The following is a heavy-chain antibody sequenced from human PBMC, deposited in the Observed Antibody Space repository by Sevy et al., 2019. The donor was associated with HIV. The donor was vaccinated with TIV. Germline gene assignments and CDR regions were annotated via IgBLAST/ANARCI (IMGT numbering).Heavy chain of an antibody. Sequence: ASVKVSCKASGGTVYSYAISWVRQAPGQGLEWMGGIIPIFGATNYAQKFQGRVTITADESTSAAYMELSSLRSEDTAVYYCARAEKAVTGTAFDYWGQGTLVTVSS. CDR1: GGTVYSYA. CDR2: IIPIFGAT. J-gene: IGHJ4*02. CDR3: ARAEKAVTGTAFDY. D-gene: IGHD6-19*01. V-gene: IGHV1-69*13.